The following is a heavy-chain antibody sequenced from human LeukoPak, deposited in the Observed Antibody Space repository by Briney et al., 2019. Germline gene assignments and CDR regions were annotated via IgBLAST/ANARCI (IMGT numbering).Heavy chain of an antibody. CDR1: GFTFNNYA. D-gene: IGHD4-23*01. CDR2: IYSGGST. CDR3: AREGGTTVVTGGYFDY. Sequence: GGSLRLSCAASGFTFNNYAFNWVRQPPGKGLEWVSVIYSGGSTYYADSVKGRFTISRDNSKNTLYLQMNSLRAEDTAVYYCAREGGTTVVTGGYFDYWGQGTLVTVSS. J-gene: IGHJ4*02. V-gene: IGHV3-53*01.